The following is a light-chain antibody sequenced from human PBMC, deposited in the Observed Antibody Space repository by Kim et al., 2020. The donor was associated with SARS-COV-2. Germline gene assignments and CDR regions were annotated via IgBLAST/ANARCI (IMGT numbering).Light chain of an antibody. CDR3: QQYIYWPIT. Sequence: VFPGERATLSCRASETINTNLAWYQQKPGQPPRLLIHDASTRATGIPGRFSGTGSGTEFTLTISSLQSEDFAIYYCQQYIYWPITFGQGTRLEIK. CDR2: DAS. J-gene: IGKJ5*01. V-gene: IGKV3-15*01. CDR1: ETINTN.